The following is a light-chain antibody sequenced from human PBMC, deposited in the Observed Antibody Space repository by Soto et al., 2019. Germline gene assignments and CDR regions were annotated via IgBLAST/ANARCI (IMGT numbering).Light chain of an antibody. CDR1: QSVSSSY. CDR2: GAS. J-gene: IGKJ1*01. Sequence: VLTQSPGTLSLSPGERATLSCRASQSVSSSYLAWYQQKPGQAPRLLIYGASSRATGIPDRFSGSGSGTDFTLTISRLEPEDFAVYYCQQYGSSPWTFGQGTKVDIK. CDR3: QQYGSSPWT. V-gene: IGKV3-20*01.